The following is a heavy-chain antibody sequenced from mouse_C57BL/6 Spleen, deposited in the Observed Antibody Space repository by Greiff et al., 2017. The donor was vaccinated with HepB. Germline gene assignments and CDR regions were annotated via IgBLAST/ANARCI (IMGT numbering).Heavy chain of an antibody. D-gene: IGHD2-3*01. V-gene: IGHV5-4*01. CDR2: ISDGGSYT. J-gene: IGHJ4*01. Sequence: EVKVEESGGGLVKPGGSLKLSCAASGFTFSSYAMSWVRQTPEKRLEWVATISDGGSYTYYPDNVKGRFTISRDNAKNNLYLQMSHLKSEDTAMYYCARDRWFYYAMDYWGQGTSVTVSS. CDR1: GFTFSSYA. CDR3: ARDRWFYYAMDY.